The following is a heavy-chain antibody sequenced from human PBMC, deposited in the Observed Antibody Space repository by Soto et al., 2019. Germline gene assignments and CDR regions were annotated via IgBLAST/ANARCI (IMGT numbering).Heavy chain of an antibody. V-gene: IGHV3-23*01. Sequence: GGSLRLSCAASGFTFSSYAMNWVRQAPGKGLEWVSGISGSGGSTYHADSVKGRFTISRDNSKNTLFLQMNSLRAEDTAVYYCAKEDGYCTNGVCYWLRYDYWGQGTLVTVSS. J-gene: IGHJ4*02. CDR2: ISGSGGST. CDR1: GFTFSSYA. CDR3: AKEDGYCTNGVCYWLRYDY. D-gene: IGHD2-8*01.